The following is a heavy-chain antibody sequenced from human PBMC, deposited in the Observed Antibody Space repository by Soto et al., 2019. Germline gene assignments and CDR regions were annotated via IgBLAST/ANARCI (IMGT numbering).Heavy chain of an antibody. V-gene: IGHV3-30-3*01. Sequence: QVQLVESGGGVVQPGRSLRLSCAASGFTFSPYTMHWVRQTPGKGLEWVAVISNDGDDKDYADSVKGRFTVSRDNSKSTLYLQMSSLRAEDTALYYXXXXXXXXGADCYKGGIDYWGQGTLVTXXP. J-gene: IGHJ4*02. D-gene: IGHD2-21*02. CDR3: XXXXXXXGADCYKGGIDY. CDR2: ISNDGDDK. CDR1: GFTFSPYT.